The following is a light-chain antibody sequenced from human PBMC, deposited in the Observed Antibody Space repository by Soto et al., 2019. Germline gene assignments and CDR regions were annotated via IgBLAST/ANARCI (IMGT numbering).Light chain of an antibody. Sequence: DVVMTQSPLSLPVTLGQPASISCRSSQSLVYSDGNTYLNWFHQRPGQSPRRLIYKVSNRDSGVPDRFSGSGSGTDFTRKISRVEAEDVAVYYCMHGRHWHRTFGQGTKVDIK. V-gene: IGKV2-30*01. J-gene: IGKJ1*01. CDR1: QSLVYSDGNTY. CDR2: KVS. CDR3: MHGRHWHRT.